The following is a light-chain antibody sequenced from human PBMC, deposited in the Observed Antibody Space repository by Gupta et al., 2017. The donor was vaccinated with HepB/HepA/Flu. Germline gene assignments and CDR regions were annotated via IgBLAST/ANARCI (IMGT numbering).Light chain of an antibody. Sequence: SYDLTQPPSVSVSPGQTASITCSGDKLGDKYACWYQQQPGQSPVLVIYQDNKRPSGIPERFSGSNSGNTATLTISGTQAMDEADYYCQAGDSSTPWVFGGGTKLTVL. V-gene: IGLV3-1*01. J-gene: IGLJ3*02. CDR1: KLGDKY. CDR2: QDN. CDR3: QAGDSSTPWV.